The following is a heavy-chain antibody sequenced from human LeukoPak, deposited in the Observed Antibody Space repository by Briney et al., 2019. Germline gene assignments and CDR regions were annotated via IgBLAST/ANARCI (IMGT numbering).Heavy chain of an antibody. D-gene: IGHD3/OR15-3a*01. CDR3: GRDLAVGRPSFDS. Sequence: PGMSLRLSCTTSGFTFSSYGLHWVCQAPGKGLEWVADIWYHGRNQYYADSVKGRFTISRDNSKSTLYLQMNSLRVEDTAVYFCGRDLAVGRPSFDSWGQGTLVTVSS. CDR2: IWYHGRNQ. V-gene: IGHV3-33*01. J-gene: IGHJ4*02. CDR1: GFTFSSYG.